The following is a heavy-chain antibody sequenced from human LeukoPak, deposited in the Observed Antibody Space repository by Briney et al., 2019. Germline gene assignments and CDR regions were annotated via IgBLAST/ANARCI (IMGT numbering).Heavy chain of an antibody. CDR1: GFTFSSSA. CDR2: IGSTGIST. D-gene: IGHD2-15*01. Sequence: GGSLRLSCAASGFTFSSSAMNWVRQAPGKGLEWVSAIGSTGISTYYADSVKGRFTISRDNAKNSLYLQMNSLRAEDTAVYYCARSTVVVAADYWGQGTLVTVSS. CDR3: ARSTVVVAADY. J-gene: IGHJ4*02. V-gene: IGHV3-21*01.